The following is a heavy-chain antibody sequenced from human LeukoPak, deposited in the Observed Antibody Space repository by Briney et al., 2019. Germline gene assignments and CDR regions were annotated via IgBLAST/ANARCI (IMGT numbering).Heavy chain of an antibody. CDR1: GFTFSSYE. V-gene: IGHV3-23*01. CDR2: ISGSGGST. Sequence: GGSLRLSCAASGFTFSSYEMNWVRQAPGRGLEWVSTISGSGGSTYYADSVKGRFTISRDNSKNTLYLQMNSLRAEDTAVYYCAKDMYYDSSGPVFDYWGQGTLVTVSS. CDR3: AKDMYYDSSGPVFDY. J-gene: IGHJ4*02. D-gene: IGHD3-22*01.